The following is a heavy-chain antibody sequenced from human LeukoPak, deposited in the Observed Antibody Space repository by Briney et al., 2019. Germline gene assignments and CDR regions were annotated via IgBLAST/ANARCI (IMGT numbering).Heavy chain of an antibody. J-gene: IGHJ5*02. CDR1: GFTVSSKY. CDR2: IWYDGSNK. D-gene: IGHD3-10*01. Sequence: GGSLRLSCAASGFTVSSKYMSWVRQAPGKGLEWVAVIWYDGSNKYYADSVKGRFTISRDNSKNTLYLQMNSLRAEDTAVYYCARTYGSGSYYNFNWFDPWGQGTLVTVSS. V-gene: IGHV3-33*08. CDR3: ARTYGSGSYYNFNWFDP.